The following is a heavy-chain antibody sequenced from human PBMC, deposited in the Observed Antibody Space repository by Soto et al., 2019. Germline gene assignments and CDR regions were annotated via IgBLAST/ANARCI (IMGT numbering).Heavy chain of an antibody. CDR2: IYYSGST. CDR3: ARLYSSSFSWFDP. D-gene: IGHD6-13*01. Sequence: SETLSLTCTVSGGSVSSGSYYWSWIRQPPGKGLEWIGYIYYSGSTNYNPSLKSRVTISVDTSKNQFSLKLSSVTAADTAVYYCARLYSSSFSWFDPWGQGTLVTVSS. J-gene: IGHJ5*02. V-gene: IGHV4-61*01. CDR1: GGSVSSGSYY.